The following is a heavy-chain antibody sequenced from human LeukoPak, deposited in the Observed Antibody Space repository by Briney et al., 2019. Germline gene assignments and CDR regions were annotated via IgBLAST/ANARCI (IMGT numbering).Heavy chain of an antibody. J-gene: IGHJ4*02. CDR2: ISWNGGST. Sequence: GGSLRLSCAASGFTFDDYGMSWVRQAPGKGLEWVSGISWNGGSTGYADSVKGRFTISRDNAKNSLYLQMNSLRAEDTALYYCAREADVLLWFGELSFWGQGTLVTVSS. V-gene: IGHV3-20*04. CDR1: GFTFDDYG. D-gene: IGHD3-10*01. CDR3: AREADVLLWFGELSF.